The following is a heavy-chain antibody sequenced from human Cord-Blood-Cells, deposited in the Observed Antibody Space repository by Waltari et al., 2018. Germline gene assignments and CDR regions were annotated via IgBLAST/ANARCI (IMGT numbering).Heavy chain of an antibody. Sequence: CKASGGTFSSYAISWVRQAPGQGLEWMGGIIPIFGTANYAQKFQGRVTITADESTSTAYMELSSLRSEDTAVYYCARDGGNCSSTSCYYYYGMDVWGQGTTVTVSS. V-gene: IGHV1-69*01. CDR3: ARDGGNCSSTSCYYYYGMDV. CDR2: IIPIFGTA. J-gene: IGHJ6*02. CDR1: GGTFSSYA. D-gene: IGHD2-2*03.